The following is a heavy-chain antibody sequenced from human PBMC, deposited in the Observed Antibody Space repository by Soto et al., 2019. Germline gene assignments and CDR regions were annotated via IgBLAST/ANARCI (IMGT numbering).Heavy chain of an antibody. J-gene: IGHJ4*02. CDR2: ISGSGGST. CDR1: GFTFSSYA. D-gene: IGHD2-21*01. CDR3: AKGSFPQNFDY. Sequence: GSLRLSCAASGFTFSSYAMSWVRQAPGKGLEWVSAISGSGGSTYYADSVKGRFTISRDNSKNTLYLQMNSLRAEATAEYYGAKGSFPQNFDYWGQGTLVTVSS. V-gene: IGHV3-23*01.